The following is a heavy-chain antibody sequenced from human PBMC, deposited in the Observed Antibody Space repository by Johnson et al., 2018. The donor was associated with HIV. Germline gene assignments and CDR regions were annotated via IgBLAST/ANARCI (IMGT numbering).Heavy chain of an antibody. D-gene: IGHD5-18*01. Sequence: EMQLVESGGGWVQPGGSLRLSCAASGFTFSSYDMHWVRQTTGKVLQWVSGIGTAGDTYYSGSVKGRFTISRENAKNSLYLQMNSLRAGDTAVYYCARGRGVGRPIQKWLGAAFDIWGQGTMVTVSS. V-gene: IGHV3-13*01. J-gene: IGHJ3*02. CDR3: ARGRGVGRPIQKWLGAAFDI. CDR2: IGTAGDT. CDR1: GFTFSSYD.